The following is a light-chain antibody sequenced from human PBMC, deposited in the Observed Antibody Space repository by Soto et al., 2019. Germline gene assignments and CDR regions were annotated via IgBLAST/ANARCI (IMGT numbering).Light chain of an antibody. CDR3: QQANTFPPA. Sequence: DIQMTQSPSSVSASVGDRVTITCRASQGINSWLGWYQQKPGKAPKLLLYAAYSLESGVPSRFSGSGTGTDFTLTITSLQPEDFATYYCQQANTFPPAFGPGTKVQIK. CDR1: QGINSW. J-gene: IGKJ3*01. CDR2: AAY. V-gene: IGKV1-12*01.